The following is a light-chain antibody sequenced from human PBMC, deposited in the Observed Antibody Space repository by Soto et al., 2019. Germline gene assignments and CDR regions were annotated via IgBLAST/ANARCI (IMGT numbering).Light chain of an antibody. J-gene: IGLJ2*01. V-gene: IGLV1-47*01. CDR2: RNN. Sequence: QAVVTQPPSASGTPGQRVTISCPGSSSNIGSNYVFWYQHLPGTAPKLLIYRNNQRPSGVPDRFSGSKSGTSASLAISGLRSEDETDYYCAAWDDSLSGVVFGGGTKLTVL. CDR1: SSNIGSNY. CDR3: AAWDDSLSGVV.